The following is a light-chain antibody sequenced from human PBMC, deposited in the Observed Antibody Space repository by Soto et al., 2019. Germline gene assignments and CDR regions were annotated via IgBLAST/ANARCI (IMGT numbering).Light chain of an antibody. Sequence: EIALTQSPATLSLSPGERATLSCRASQSVRNYLAWYQQKPGQAPRLLIYDASHRATGIPARFSGRGSVTDFTLTISSLEPEDFAVSYCQQHSNWPPWTFGQGTKVEIK. CDR1: QSVRNY. CDR3: QQHSNWPPWT. CDR2: DAS. V-gene: IGKV3-11*01. J-gene: IGKJ1*01.